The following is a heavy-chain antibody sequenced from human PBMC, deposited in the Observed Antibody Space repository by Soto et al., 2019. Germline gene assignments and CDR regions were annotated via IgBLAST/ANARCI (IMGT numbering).Heavy chain of an antibody. CDR1: VFTFSAYL. D-gene: IGHD7-27*01. J-gene: IGHJ3*01. V-gene: IGHV3-23*01. CDR2: ISGTDGTT. CDR3: AKPKLGIRAFDL. Sequence: LRLSCEASVFTFSAYLMTWVRQAPGKGLEWVSSISGTDGTTYYADSVKGRFSISRDNSKNTLYLQMNSLSVNDTAVYYCAKPKLGIRAFDLWGQGTMVTVSS.